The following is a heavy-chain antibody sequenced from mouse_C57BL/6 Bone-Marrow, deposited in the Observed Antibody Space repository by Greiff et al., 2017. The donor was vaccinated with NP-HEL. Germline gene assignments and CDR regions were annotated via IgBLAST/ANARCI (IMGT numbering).Heavy chain of an antibody. CDR1: GYTFTSYW. D-gene: IGHD2-3*01. V-gene: IGHV1-69*01. CDR2: IDPSDSYT. Sequence: QVHVKQPGAELVMPGASVKLSCKASGYTFTSYWMHWVKQRPGQGLEWIGEIDPSDSYTNYNQKFKGKSTLTVDKSSSTAYMQLSSLTSEDSAVYYCAREGLLPFAYWGQGTLVTVSA. CDR3: AREGLLPFAY. J-gene: IGHJ3*01.